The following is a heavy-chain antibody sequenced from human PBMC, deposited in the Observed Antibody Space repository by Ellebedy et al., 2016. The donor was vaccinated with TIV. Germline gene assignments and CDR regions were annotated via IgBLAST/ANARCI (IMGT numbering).Heavy chain of an antibody. Sequence: MPSETLSLTCTVSGGSLSADYWHWIRQPAGKRLGWIGRIYATGSTNYNPSLKSRVTMSVDRSKNQLSLRLISVTAADTAVYYCARVVPFGEFKSWFDPWGQGTLVTVSS. CDR2: IYATGST. CDR1: GGSLSADY. V-gene: IGHV4-4*07. J-gene: IGHJ5*02. D-gene: IGHD3-10*01. CDR3: ARVVPFGEFKSWFDP.